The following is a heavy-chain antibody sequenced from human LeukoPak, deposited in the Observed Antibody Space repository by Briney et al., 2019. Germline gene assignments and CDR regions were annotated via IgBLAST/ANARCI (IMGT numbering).Heavy chain of an antibody. CDR3: ARDRYNNHADY. D-gene: IGHD1-14*01. V-gene: IGHV4-4*07. Sequence: ASETLSLTCTVSGDSISSYYWSWIRQPAGKGLEWIGHIYTSGSTNYNPSLKSRITMSVDTSKNQISLKLTSVTAADTAVYYCARDRYNNHADYWGQGTLVTVSP. CDR2: IYTSGST. CDR1: GDSISSYY. J-gene: IGHJ4*02.